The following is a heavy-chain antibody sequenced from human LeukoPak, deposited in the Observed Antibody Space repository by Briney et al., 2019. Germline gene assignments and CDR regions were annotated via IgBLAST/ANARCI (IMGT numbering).Heavy chain of an antibody. CDR2: INPNSGGT. J-gene: IGHJ4*02. CDR3: ARVKVGATIYYFDY. CDR1: GYTFTGYY. V-gene: IGHV1-2*02. D-gene: IGHD1-26*01. Sequence: ASVKVSCTASGYTFTGYYMHWVRQAPGQGLEWMGWINPNSGGTNYAQKFQGRVTMTRDTSISTAYMELSRLRSDDTAVYYCARVKVGATIYYFDYWGQGTLVTVPS.